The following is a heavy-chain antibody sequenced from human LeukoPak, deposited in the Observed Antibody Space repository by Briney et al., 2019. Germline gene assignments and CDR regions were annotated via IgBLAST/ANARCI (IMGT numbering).Heavy chain of an antibody. D-gene: IGHD3-22*01. Sequence: GGSLRLSCAHSRISLSNYGIIWVRPAPGKGREWVAGISDTGGRPNYAHSVKGPFTISRGNPKNTVYLQMHRMRAKATAVYFCAKRGVVIRVILVGFQKEAYYFDSWGQGALVTVSS. CDR2: ISDTGGRP. J-gene: IGHJ4*02. CDR3: AKRGVVIRVILVGFQKEAYYFDS. V-gene: IGHV3-23*01. CDR1: RISLSNYG.